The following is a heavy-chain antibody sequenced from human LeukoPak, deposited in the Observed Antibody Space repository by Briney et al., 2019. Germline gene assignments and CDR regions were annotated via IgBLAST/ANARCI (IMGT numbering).Heavy chain of an antibody. CDR3: AKGWSVRDVVVVPAAIGYYYGMDV. CDR1: GFTFSSSA. CDR2: ISGSGGST. J-gene: IGHJ6*02. Sequence: GGSLRLSCAASGFTFSSSAMSWVRQAPGKGLEWVSAISGSGGSTYYADSVKGRLTISRDNSKNTLYLQMNSLRAEDTAVYYCAKGWSVRDVVVVPAAIGYYYGMDVWGQGTTVTVSS. D-gene: IGHD2-2*01. V-gene: IGHV3-23*01.